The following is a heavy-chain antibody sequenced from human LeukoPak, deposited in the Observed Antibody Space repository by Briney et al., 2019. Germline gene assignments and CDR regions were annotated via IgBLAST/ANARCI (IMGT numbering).Heavy chain of an antibody. Sequence: ASVKVSCKASGYTFTSYYMYWVRQAPGQGLEWMGIINPSGGSTSYAQKFQGRVTMTRDTSTSTAYMELRSLRSDDTAVYYCARERVVAAADYYYGMDVWGQGTTVTASS. CDR2: INPSGGST. CDR1: GYTFTSYY. CDR3: ARERVVAAADYYYGMDV. J-gene: IGHJ6*02. D-gene: IGHD6-13*01. V-gene: IGHV1-46*01.